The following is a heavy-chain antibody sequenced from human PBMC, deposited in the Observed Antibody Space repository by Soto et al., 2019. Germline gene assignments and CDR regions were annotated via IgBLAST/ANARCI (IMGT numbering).Heavy chain of an antibody. CDR1: GFSVSSYY. Sequence: GGSLRLSCAFSGFSVSSYYMSLVRQAPGKGLEWVSIIYSGGSTYYADSVKGRFTVSRDTSKNTLYLQMTGLRAEDTAVYYCARDRVVVAGTSFDSWGQGTLVTVSS. CDR3: ARDRVVVAGTSFDS. D-gene: IGHD6-19*01. V-gene: IGHV3-53*01. CDR2: IYSGGST. J-gene: IGHJ4*02.